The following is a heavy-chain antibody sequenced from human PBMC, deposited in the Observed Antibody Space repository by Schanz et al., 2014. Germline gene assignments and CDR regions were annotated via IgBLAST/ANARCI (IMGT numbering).Heavy chain of an antibody. CDR3: ARDGVAATTDFEY. V-gene: IGHV3-66*01. Sequence: EVQVVESGGGLVQPGGSLRLSCAASGFTVSSNYMSWVRQAPGKGLEWVSVIYSGGSTYYADSVKGRFTISRDNSKNTLYLQMNSLRAEDTAVYYCARDGVAATTDFEYWGQGALVTVSS. D-gene: IGHD1-1*01. CDR1: GFTVSSNY. J-gene: IGHJ4*02. CDR2: IYSGGST.